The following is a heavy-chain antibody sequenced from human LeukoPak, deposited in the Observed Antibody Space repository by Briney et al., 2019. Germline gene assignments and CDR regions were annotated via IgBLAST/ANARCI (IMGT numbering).Heavy chain of an antibody. CDR2: INHSGST. Sequence: SETLSLTCAVYGGSFSGYYWSWIRQPPGKGLEWIGEINHSGSTNDNPSLKSRVTISVDTSKNQFSLKLSSVTAADTAVYYCARGLIAVAGFDYWGQGTLVTVSS. J-gene: IGHJ4*02. CDR1: GGSFSGYY. D-gene: IGHD6-19*01. CDR3: ARGLIAVAGFDY. V-gene: IGHV4-34*01.